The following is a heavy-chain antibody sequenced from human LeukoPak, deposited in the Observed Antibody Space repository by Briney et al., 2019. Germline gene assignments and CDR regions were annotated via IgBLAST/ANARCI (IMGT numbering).Heavy chain of an antibody. V-gene: IGHV1-69*13. D-gene: IGHD3-22*01. CDR3: ARGGGSGYYYFDY. CDR2: IIPIFGTA. J-gene: IGHJ4*02. Sequence: SVKVPCTASGGTFSIYAISWVRQAPGQGLEWMGGIIPIFGTANYAQKFQGRVTITADESTSTAYMELSSLRSEDTAVYYCARGGGSGYYYFDYWGQGTLVTVSS. CDR1: GGTFSIYA.